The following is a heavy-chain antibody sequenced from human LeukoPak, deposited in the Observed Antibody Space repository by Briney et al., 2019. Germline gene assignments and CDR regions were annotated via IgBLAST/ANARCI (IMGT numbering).Heavy chain of an antibody. D-gene: IGHD3-3*01. J-gene: IGHJ5*02. CDR1: GGSINSSNYY. CDR2: IYYSGST. CDR3: VRHGTPWGFGVVFDP. Sequence: SETLSLTCTVSGGSINSSNYYWGSIRQPPGKGLEWIGTIYYSGSTYYNPSLKSRVTISVDTSKNQFSLRLISVTAAETAVYYCVRHGTPWGFGVVFDPWGQGSLVTVSS. V-gene: IGHV4-39*01.